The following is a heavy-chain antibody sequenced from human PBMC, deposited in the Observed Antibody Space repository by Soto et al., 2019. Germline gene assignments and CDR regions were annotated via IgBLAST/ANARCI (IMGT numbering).Heavy chain of an antibody. J-gene: IGHJ4*02. D-gene: IGHD3-22*01. CDR1: GYTFTSYG. V-gene: IGHV1-18*01. CDR3: ARGYYYDSSGYSHFDY. CDR2: ISAYNGNT. Sequence: ASVKVSFKASGYTFTSYGISWVRQAPGQGLEWMGWISAYNGNTNYAQKLQGRVTMTTDTSTSTAYMELRSLRSDDTAVYYCARGYYYDSSGYSHFDYWGQGTLVTVSS.